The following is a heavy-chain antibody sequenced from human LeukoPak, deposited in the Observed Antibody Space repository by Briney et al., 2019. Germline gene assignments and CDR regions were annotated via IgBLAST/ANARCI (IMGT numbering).Heavy chain of an antibody. Sequence: ASVKVSCKASGYTFTSYDINWVRQAPGQGLEWMGWISAYNGNTNSALKLQGRFTMTTDTSTSTAYMELRSLRSDDTAVYYCARLNYRPIIKFFDYWGQGTLVTVSS. J-gene: IGHJ4*02. V-gene: IGHV1-18*01. D-gene: IGHD4-11*01. CDR3: ARLNYRPIIKFFDY. CDR1: GYTFTSYD. CDR2: ISAYNGNT.